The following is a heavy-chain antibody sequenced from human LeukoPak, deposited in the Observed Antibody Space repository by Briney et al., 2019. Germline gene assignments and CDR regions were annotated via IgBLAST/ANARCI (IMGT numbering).Heavy chain of an antibody. J-gene: IGHJ4*02. V-gene: IGHV3-48*03. CDR1: GFTFSNYD. D-gene: IGHD6-19*01. Sequence: QPGGSLRLSCAASGFTFSNYDMNWVRQAPGKGLEWVSYISSSGNTIYYADSVKGRFTISRDTAKNSLYLQMNSLRAEDTAVYYCARGGWYPKGFDYWGQGTLVTVPS. CDR3: ARGGWYPKGFDY. CDR2: ISSSGNTI.